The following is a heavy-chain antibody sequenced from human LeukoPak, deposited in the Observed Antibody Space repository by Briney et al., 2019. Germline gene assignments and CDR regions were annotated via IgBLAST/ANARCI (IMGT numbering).Heavy chain of an antibody. D-gene: IGHD6-6*01. CDR1: GFTFSDYY. CDR2: ISSSSSGSII. V-gene: IGHV3-11*01. Sequence: GGSLRLSCAASGFTFSDYYMNWIRQTPGKGLEWVSYISSSSSGSIIYYADSVKGRFTISRDNAKNPLYLKMNSLRAEDTAVYYCASGLLPDYRAAQGGYWGQGTLVTVSS. J-gene: IGHJ4*02. CDR3: ASGLLPDYRAAQGGY.